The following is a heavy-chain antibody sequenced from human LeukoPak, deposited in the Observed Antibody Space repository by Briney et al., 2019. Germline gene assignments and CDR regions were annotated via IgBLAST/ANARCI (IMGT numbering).Heavy chain of an antibody. J-gene: IGHJ4*02. D-gene: IGHD3-10*01. CDR1: GGSISSYY. Sequence: SETLSLTCTVSGGSISSYYWSWIRQPPGKGLEWIGYVYYSGSTNYNPSLKSRVTISVDTSKNQFSLKLSSVTAADTAVYYCARRPGVSGTFYYFDYWGQGTLVTVSS. V-gene: IGHV4-59*08. CDR3: ARRPGVSGTFYYFDY. CDR2: VYYSGST.